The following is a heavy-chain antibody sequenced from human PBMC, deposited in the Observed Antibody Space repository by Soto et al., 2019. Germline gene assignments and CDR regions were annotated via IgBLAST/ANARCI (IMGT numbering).Heavy chain of an antibody. J-gene: IGHJ4*02. CDR3: AKAHTVTRAFDY. CDR1: GFTFDDYA. D-gene: IGHD4-17*01. V-gene: IGHV3-9*01. Sequence: HPGGSLRLSCAASGFTFDDYAMHWVGRAPGKGLEWVSGISWNSGSIGYADSVKGRFTISRDNAMNSLYLQMNSLRAEDTALYYCAKAHTVTRAFDYWGQGTLVTVSS. CDR2: ISWNSGSI.